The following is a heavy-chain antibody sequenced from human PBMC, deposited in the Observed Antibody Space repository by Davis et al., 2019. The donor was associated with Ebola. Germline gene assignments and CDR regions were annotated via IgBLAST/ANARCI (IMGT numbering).Heavy chain of an antibody. CDR1: GFTFSRHS. CDR2: ISSGGHDT. CDR3: AKDAEDGSGNWFFDF. V-gene: IGHV3-48*02. Sequence: PGGSLRLSCGASGFTFSRHSMNWVRQAPGKGLEWIAFISSGGHDTYYADSVRGRFTISRDNAKNLLYLQLNSLGDEDTALYYCAKDAEDGSGNWFFDFRGRGALVTVSS. J-gene: IGHJ2*01. D-gene: IGHD5-24*01.